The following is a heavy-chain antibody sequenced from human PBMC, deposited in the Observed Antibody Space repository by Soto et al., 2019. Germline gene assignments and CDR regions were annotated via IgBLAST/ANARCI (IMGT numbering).Heavy chain of an antibody. Sequence: QVQLQQWGAGLLKPSETLSLTCAVYGGSFSGYYWSWIRQPPGKGLEWIGEINHSGSTNYNPSLKSRVTISVDTSKNQFSLKLSSVTAADTAVYYCARGQGYCSGGSCPRRVDPWGQGTLVTVSS. CDR1: GGSFSGYY. V-gene: IGHV4-34*01. J-gene: IGHJ5*02. D-gene: IGHD2-15*01. CDR3: ARGQGYCSGGSCPRRVDP. CDR2: INHSGST.